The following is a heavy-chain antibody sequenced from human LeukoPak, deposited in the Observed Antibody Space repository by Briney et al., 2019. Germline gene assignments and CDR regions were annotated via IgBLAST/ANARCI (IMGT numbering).Heavy chain of an antibody. J-gene: IGHJ3*02. V-gene: IGHV3-66*01. D-gene: IGHD5-24*01. CDR3: ARGGGDGYIPRGHAFDI. Sequence: PGGSLRLSCAASGFTVSSNYMSWVRQAPGKGLEWVSVIYSGGSTYYADSVKGRFTISRDNSKNTMYLQMNSLRAEDTAVYYCARGGGDGYIPRGHAFDIWGQGTMVTVSS. CDR1: GFTVSSNY. CDR2: IYSGGST.